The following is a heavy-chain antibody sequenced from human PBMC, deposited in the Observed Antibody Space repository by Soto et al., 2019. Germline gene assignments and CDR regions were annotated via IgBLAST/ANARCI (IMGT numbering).Heavy chain of an antibody. J-gene: IGHJ5*02. D-gene: IGHD6-13*01. V-gene: IGHV4-4*02. CDR2: TYHSRAT. CDR1: GDSINNSHW. Sequence: QVQLQESGPGLVQPSGTLSLTCAVSGDSINNSHWWSWVRQTPGKGLELIGETYHSRATKYNPCLKTRVIISIDKSKNQFSLKMNSVTAADTAVYYCAREVNSSPARGPNWFDPWGQGTLVTVSS. CDR3: AREVNSSPARGPNWFDP.